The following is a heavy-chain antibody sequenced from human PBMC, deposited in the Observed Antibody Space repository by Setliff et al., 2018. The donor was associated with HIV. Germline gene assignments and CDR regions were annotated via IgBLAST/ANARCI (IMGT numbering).Heavy chain of an antibody. CDR3: ARAAAGNTGPFDL. CDR1: GGSISSSSYY. D-gene: IGHD4-17*01. CDR2: MYYSGST. J-gene: IGHJ4*02. V-gene: IGHV4-39*01. Sequence: LSLPFPVSGGSISSSSYYWGWIRQPPGKGLEWIGSMYYSGSTYYNPSLKSRVTISVDTSKKQFSLKLRSVTAADTAVYYCARAAAGNTGPFDLWGQGSPVTVSS.